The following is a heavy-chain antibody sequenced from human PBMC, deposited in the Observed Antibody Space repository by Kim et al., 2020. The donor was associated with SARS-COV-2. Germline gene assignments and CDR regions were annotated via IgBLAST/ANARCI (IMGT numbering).Heavy chain of an antibody. J-gene: IGHJ4*02. V-gene: IGHV4-59*08. Sequence: SETLSLTCTVSGGSISTHYWSWIRQSPGKGLEWIGHVYYSGSTSYNPSLKSRLTISVDTSKNRISLKVRSVTAADTALYYCAGHLSSGFFVYWGQGTPVT. CDR1: GGSISTHY. CDR2: VYYSGST. D-gene: IGHD6-19*01. CDR3: AGHLSSGFFVY.